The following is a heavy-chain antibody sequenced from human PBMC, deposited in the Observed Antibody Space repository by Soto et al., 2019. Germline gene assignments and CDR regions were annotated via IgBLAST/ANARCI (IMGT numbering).Heavy chain of an antibody. CDR3: ARAGLYDFWSGYYPNWFDP. CDR1: GGSISSDIYY. D-gene: IGHD3-3*01. Sequence: PSETLSLTCTVSGGSISSDIYYWSWIRQHPGKGLEWIGYIYYRGTTYYNPSLKSRVTISVDTSKNQFSPKLSSVTAADTAVYYCARAGLYDFWSGYYPNWFDPWGQGTLVTVSS. CDR2: IYYRGTT. V-gene: IGHV4-30-4*01. J-gene: IGHJ5*02.